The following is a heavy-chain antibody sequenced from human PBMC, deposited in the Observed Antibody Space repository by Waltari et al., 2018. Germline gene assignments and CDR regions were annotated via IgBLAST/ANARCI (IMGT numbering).Heavy chain of an antibody. CDR2: IIPIFGTA. V-gene: IGHV1-69*05. D-gene: IGHD6-13*01. CDR3: ARVPPMEQQLVSYKYYYGMDV. CDR1: GGTFSSYA. Sequence: QVQLVQSGAEVKKPGSSVKVSCKASGGTFSSYAISWVRQAPGQGLEWMGGIIPIFGTANYAQKFQGRVTITTDESTSTAYMELSSLRSEDMAVYYCARVPPMEQQLVSYKYYYGMDVWGQGTTVTVSS. J-gene: IGHJ6*02.